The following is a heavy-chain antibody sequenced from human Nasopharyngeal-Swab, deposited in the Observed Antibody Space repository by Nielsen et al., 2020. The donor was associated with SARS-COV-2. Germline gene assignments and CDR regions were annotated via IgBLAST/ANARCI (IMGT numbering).Heavy chain of an antibody. Sequence: GESLKISCAGSGFTFSKFASHWVRQAPGKGLEWLAVLSYDGSTKFYADSVKGRFTISKDISKNTLDLQMNSLRPEDTAVYYCAREVPPSIVGDSYYFYGMDVWGQGTTVTVSS. V-gene: IGHV3-30-3*01. D-gene: IGHD1-26*01. CDR2: LSYDGSTK. CDR1: GFTFSKFA. CDR3: AREVPPSIVGDSYYFYGMDV. J-gene: IGHJ6*02.